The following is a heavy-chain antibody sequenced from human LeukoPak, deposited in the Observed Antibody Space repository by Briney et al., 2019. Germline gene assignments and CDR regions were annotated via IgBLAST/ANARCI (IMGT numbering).Heavy chain of an antibody. Sequence: PGRSLTLSCAASGFTFSSYGMHWVRQAPGKGLEWVAVVWYDGSDKYYADSVKGRFTISRDNSKNTLYLQMNSLRAEDTAVYFCARVILGSGNYYTPDYWGEGTLVTVSS. V-gene: IGHV3-33*01. J-gene: IGHJ4*02. D-gene: IGHD3-10*01. CDR1: GFTFSSYG. CDR3: ARVILGSGNYYTPDY. CDR2: VWYDGSDK.